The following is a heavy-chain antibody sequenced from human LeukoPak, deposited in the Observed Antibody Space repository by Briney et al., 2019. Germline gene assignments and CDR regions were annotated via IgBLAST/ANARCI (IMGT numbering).Heavy chain of an antibody. CDR3: ARVSIYSSSGYYYGMDV. Sequence: SEALSLTCAVYGGSFSGYYWSWIRQPPGKGLEWIGEINHSGSTNYNPSLKSRVTISVDTSKNQFSLKLSSATAADTAVYYCARVSIYSSSGYYYGMDVWGQGTTVTVSS. CDR2: INHSGST. CDR1: GGSFSGYY. J-gene: IGHJ6*02. D-gene: IGHD6-6*01. V-gene: IGHV4-34*01.